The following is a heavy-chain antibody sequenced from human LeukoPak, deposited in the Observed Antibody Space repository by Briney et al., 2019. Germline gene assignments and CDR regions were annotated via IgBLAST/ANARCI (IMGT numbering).Heavy chain of an antibody. Sequence: GGSLRLSCAASGFTFSDYYMSWIRQAPGKGLEWVSYISSSGSTIYYADSVKGRFTISRDNAKNSLYLQMNSLRAEDTAVYYCAKDLRVAVGRGYFDYWGQGTLVTVSS. CDR3: AKDLRVAVGRGYFDY. CDR1: GFTFSDYY. D-gene: IGHD6-19*01. CDR2: ISSSGSTI. V-gene: IGHV3-11*04. J-gene: IGHJ4*02.